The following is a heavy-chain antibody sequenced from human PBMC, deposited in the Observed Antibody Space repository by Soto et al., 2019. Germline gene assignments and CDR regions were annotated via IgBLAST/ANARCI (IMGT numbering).Heavy chain of an antibody. CDR1: GFTFSGYA. V-gene: IGHV3-23*01. D-gene: IGHD2-21*01. J-gene: IGHJ4*02. CDR2: IHGGGNSA. CDR3: ARIGSVSANFDY. Sequence: PGGSLRLSCAASGFTFSGYAMSWVRQAPGKGLEWVSVIHGGGNSAYYADSVKGRFTSSRDNSKNTMLLQMNSLRAEDTAVYYCARIGSVSANFDYWGLGTLVTVSS.